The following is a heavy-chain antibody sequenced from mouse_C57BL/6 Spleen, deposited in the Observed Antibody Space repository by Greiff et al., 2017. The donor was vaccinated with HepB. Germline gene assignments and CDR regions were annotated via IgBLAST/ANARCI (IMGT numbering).Heavy chain of an antibody. CDR1: GYAFSSSW. CDR2: IYPGDGDT. J-gene: IGHJ2*01. D-gene: IGHD4-1*01. V-gene: IGHV1-82*01. Sequence: VQLQQSGPELVKPGASVKISCKASGYAFSSSWMNWVKQRPGKGLEWIGRIYPGDGDTNYNGKFKGKATLTADKSSGTAYMQLSSLTSEDSAVYFCAREDNWEPFDYWGQGTTLTVSS. CDR3: AREDNWEPFDY.